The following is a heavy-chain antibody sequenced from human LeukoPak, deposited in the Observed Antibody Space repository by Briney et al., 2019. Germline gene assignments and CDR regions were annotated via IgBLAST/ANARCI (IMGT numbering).Heavy chain of an antibody. D-gene: IGHD5-18*01. Sequence: PGGSLRLSCAASGFTFSSHSMNWVRQAPGKGPEWVSSISSGSNHIYYAASVQGRFTISRDNAKSPLYLQMNSLRGEDTGVYYCARDKRIHEMDFWGQGTLVTVSS. CDR3: ARDKRIHEMDF. V-gene: IGHV3-21*01. J-gene: IGHJ4*01. CDR2: ISSGSNHI. CDR1: GFTFSSHS.